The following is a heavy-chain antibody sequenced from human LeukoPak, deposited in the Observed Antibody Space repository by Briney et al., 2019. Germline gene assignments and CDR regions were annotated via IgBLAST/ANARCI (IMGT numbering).Heavy chain of an antibody. CDR1: GFTFSSYS. J-gene: IGHJ6*03. D-gene: IGHD4-17*01. V-gene: IGHV3-21*01. CDR3: ARDFSGDTDDSYYHYYMDV. CDR2: ISRSSTYI. Sequence: PGGSLRLSCAASGFTFSSYSMNWVRQAPGKGLEWVSCISRSSTYIYYADSMKGRFTISRDNAKNSLYLQMNSLRAEDTAVYFCARDFSGDTDDSYYHYYMDVWGKGTTVTVSS.